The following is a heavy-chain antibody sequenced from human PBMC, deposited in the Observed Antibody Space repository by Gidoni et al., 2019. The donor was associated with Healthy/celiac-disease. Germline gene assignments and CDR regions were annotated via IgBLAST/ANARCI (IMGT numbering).Heavy chain of an antibody. V-gene: IGHV4-30-2*01. Sequence: QLQLQESGSGLVKPSQTLSLICAAPGGSISSGGYSWSWIRQPPGKGLEWIGYIYHSGSTYYNPSLKSRVTISVDRSKNQFSLKLSSVTAADTAVYYCARDLAPSYWYFDLWGRGTLVTVSS. D-gene: IGHD5-12*01. J-gene: IGHJ2*01. CDR1: GGSISSGGYS. CDR2: IYHSGST. CDR3: ARDLAPSYWYFDL.